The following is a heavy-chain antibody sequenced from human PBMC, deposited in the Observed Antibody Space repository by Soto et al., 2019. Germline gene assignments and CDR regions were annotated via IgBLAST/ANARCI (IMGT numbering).Heavy chain of an antibody. CDR1: GFTFSSYG. Sequence: EVQLLESGGGLVQPGGSLRVSCAASGFTFSSYGMSWVRQAPGKGLEWVSSISAAGGSAYYADPVKGRFTISRDNSKNRLYLQTNSLRAEDTALSYCANTPPYYSSNTCYFPFDSWGQGTLVTVSS. CDR3: ANTPPYYSSNTCYFPFDS. J-gene: IGHJ5*01. CDR2: ISAAGGSA. D-gene: IGHD2-2*01. V-gene: IGHV3-23*01.